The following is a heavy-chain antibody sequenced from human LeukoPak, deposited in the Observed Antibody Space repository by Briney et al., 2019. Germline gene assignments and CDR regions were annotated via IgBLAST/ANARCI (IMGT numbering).Heavy chain of an antibody. V-gene: IGHV3-23*01. CDR1: VFTPIDYT. Sequence: PVGSLSLSCAPSVFTPIDYTMNVVRQAPRKGLEGVSGNSVSDDSPYYADFVKRRFTMSRDNSNNMLYLQMNSLRAEDTAVYYCAKVRYCRSTNCPYDYWGQGTLVTVSP. J-gene: IGHJ4*02. CDR2: NSVSDDSP. D-gene: IGHD2-2*01. CDR3: AKVRYCRSTNCPYDY.